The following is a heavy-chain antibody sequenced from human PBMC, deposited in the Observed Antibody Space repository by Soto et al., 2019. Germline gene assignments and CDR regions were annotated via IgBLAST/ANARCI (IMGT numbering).Heavy chain of an antibody. D-gene: IGHD2-21*02. V-gene: IGHV5-51*01. CDR1: GYRFTSYW. CDR3: ARKDKSGYFYWFDP. CDR2: IFPSDSDT. J-gene: IGHJ5*02. Sequence: GESQKISCRTSGYRFTSYWISWVRQMPGKGLEWMGIIFPSDSDTRYSPSFQGQVTISADRSTSTVFLQWASLKASDTAVYFCARKDKSGYFYWFDPWGQGTLVTVSS.